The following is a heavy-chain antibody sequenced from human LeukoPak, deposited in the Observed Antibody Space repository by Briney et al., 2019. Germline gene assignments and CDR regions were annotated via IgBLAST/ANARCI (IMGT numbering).Heavy chain of an antibody. D-gene: IGHD2-21*01. CDR1: GYTFTGYY. CDR2: INPNSGGT. J-gene: IGHJ4*02. V-gene: IGHV1-2*02. CDR3: ARALDSVSYFDY. Sequence: ASVKVSCKASGYTFTGYYIHWVRLAPGQGLEWIAWINPNSGGTNHAQKFQGRVTMTSDTSISTVYMELSRLRSDDTAVYYCARALDSVSYFDYWGQGTLVTVSS.